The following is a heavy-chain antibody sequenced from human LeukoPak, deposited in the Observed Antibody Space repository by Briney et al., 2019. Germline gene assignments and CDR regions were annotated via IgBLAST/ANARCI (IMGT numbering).Heavy chain of an antibody. J-gene: IGHJ4*02. CDR2: ISYDGSNK. V-gene: IGHV3-30*18. CDR1: GFTFSSYG. Sequence: PGGSLRLSCAASGFTFSSYGMHWVRQAPGKGLEWVAVISYDGSNKYYADSVKGRFTISRDNSKNTLYLQMNSLRAEDTAVYYCAKGSLLPLGLDGYSSSWYPDFVFDYWGQGTLVTVSS. D-gene: IGHD6-13*01. CDR3: AKGSLLPLGLDGYSSSWYPDFVFDY.